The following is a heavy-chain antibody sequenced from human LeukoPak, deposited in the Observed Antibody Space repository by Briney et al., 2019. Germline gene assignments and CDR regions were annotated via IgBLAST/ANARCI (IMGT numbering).Heavy chain of an antibody. D-gene: IGHD6-13*01. J-gene: IGHJ4*02. CDR3: ARGGSTWTAH. V-gene: IGHV3-11*01. CDR1: GFTFSDDY. CDR2: ISGSGSTI. Sequence: GGSLRLSCAASGFTFSDDYMSWIRRAPGKGLEWVSYISGSGSTIYHADSVKGRFTSSRDNAKNSLYLQMNSLTAEDTAVYYCARGGSTWTAHWGQGTLVTVSS.